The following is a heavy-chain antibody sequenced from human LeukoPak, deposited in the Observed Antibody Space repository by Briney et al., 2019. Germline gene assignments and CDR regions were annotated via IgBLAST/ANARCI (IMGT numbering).Heavy chain of an antibody. CDR2: IYHSGSA. V-gene: IGHV4-4*02. Sequence: SGTLSLTCAVSGGSISSNYWWSWVRQPPGEGLEWIVEIYHSGSATYNPSLKSRVTISVDKSKNQFSLKLTSVTAADTALYYCARKGNDIHFFDYWGQGTLVTVSS. J-gene: IGHJ4*02. CDR1: GGSISSNYW. CDR3: ARKGNDIHFFDY.